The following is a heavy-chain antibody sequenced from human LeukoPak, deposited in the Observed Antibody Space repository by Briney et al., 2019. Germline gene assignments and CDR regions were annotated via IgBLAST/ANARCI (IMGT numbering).Heavy chain of an antibody. CDR3: AKGRLDWLSLDY. CDR2: ISGSGGST. V-gene: IGHV3-23*01. CDR1: GFTFSNYA. D-gene: IGHD3-9*01. J-gene: IGHJ4*02. Sequence: GGSLRLSCAASGFTFSNYAMNWVRQAPGKGLEWVSAISGSGGSTYYADSVKGRFTISRDNSKNTLYLQMNSLRAEDTAVYYCAKGRLDWLSLDYWGQGTLVTVSS.